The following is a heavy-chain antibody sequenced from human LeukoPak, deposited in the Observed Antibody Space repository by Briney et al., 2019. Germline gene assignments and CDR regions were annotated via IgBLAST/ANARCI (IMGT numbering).Heavy chain of an antibody. CDR2: ISYTGST. CDR3: ASVRGLGVITPYLDY. CDR1: GGSISISRYY. V-gene: IGHV4-61*05. Sequence: NSSETLSLTCTVSGGSISISRYYWGWIRQPPGKGLEWIGCISYTGSTHYNPSLKSRVTILVDTSKNHFSLKLSSVTAADTAVYYCASVRGLGVITPYLDYWGQGTLVTVSS. D-gene: IGHD3-16*02. J-gene: IGHJ4*02.